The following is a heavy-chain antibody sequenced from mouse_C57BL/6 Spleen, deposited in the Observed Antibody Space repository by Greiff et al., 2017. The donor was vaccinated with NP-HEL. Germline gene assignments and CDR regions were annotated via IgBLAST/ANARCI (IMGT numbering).Heavy chain of an antibody. Sequence: VQLQQPGAELVKPGASVKMSCKASGYTFTSSWITWVKQRPGQGLEWIGDIFLGSGSTNTKEKCKSTATLTVDTSSSTSYMQLSCLTSEVSAVYYCAREGAGTSYWGQGTTLTVSS. J-gene: IGHJ2*01. CDR3: AREGAGTSY. V-gene: IGHV1-55*01. D-gene: IGHD4-1*01. CDR1: GYTFTSSW. CDR2: IFLGSGST.